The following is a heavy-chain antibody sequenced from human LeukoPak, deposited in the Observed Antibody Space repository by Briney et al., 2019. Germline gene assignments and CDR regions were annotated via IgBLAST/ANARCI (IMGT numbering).Heavy chain of an antibody. Sequence: GGSLRLSCAASGFVFSTYDMHWVRQPTGKGLEWVSAIGTAGDTYYAGSVKGRFTISREDAKDSLYLQLNSLTDGDTAVYYCARGGVYSSPDYWGQGTLVTVSS. D-gene: IGHD6-13*01. V-gene: IGHV3-13*04. J-gene: IGHJ4*02. CDR3: ARGGVYSSPDY. CDR2: IGTAGDT. CDR1: GFVFSTYD.